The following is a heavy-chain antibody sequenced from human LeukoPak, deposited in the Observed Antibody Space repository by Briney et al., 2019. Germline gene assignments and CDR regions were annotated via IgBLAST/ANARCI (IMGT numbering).Heavy chain of an antibody. CDR1: GFTFSSYA. CDR3: ARERADFNFWSGYFN. Sequence: PGGSLRLSCAASGFTFSSYAMSWVRQAPGKGLEWVSAISGSGGSTYYADSVKGRFTISRDNSKNTLYLQMNSLRAEDTAVYYCARERADFNFWSGYFNWGQGTLVTVSS. J-gene: IGHJ4*02. D-gene: IGHD3-3*01. CDR2: ISGSGGST. V-gene: IGHV3-23*01.